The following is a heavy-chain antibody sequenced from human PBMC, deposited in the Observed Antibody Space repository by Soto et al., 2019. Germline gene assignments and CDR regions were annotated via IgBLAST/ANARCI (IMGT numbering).Heavy chain of an antibody. D-gene: IGHD3-3*01. J-gene: IGHJ6*02. CDR1: GYTFTSYS. CDR2: ISAYNGNT. CDR3: AKAATYYDFWSGSYPWYYYGMDV. V-gene: IGHV1-18*04. Sequence: ASVKVSCKASGYTFTSYSISWVRQAPGQGLEWMGWISAYNGNTNYAQKLQGRVTMTTDTSTSTAYMELRSLRSDDTAVYYCAKAATYYDFWSGSYPWYYYGMDVWGQGTTVTVSS.